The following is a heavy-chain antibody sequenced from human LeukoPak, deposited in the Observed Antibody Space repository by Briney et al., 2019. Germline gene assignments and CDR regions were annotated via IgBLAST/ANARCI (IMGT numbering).Heavy chain of an antibody. Sequence: GGSLRLSCAASGFSFSPYWMSWVRQAPGKGLEWVANIKQDGSEKYYVDSVKGRFTISRDNAKNSLYLQMNSLRAEDTAVYHCARELGSHYGMDVWGQGTTVTVSS. CDR2: IKQDGSEK. CDR3: ARELGSHYGMDV. CDR1: GFSFSPYW. V-gene: IGHV3-7*04. J-gene: IGHJ6*02. D-gene: IGHD2-15*01.